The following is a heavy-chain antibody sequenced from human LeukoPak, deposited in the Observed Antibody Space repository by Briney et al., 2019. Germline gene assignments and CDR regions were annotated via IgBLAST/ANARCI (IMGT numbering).Heavy chain of an antibody. J-gene: IGHJ4*02. CDR2: ISAYNGNT. D-gene: IGHD3-10*01. CDR1: GHTFTIYG. CDR3: AREVWFGELSERTLDY. V-gene: IGHV1-18*01. Sequence: ASVKVSCKASGHTFTIYGISWVRQAPGQGLEWMGWISAYNGNTNYAQKLQGRVTMTTDTSTSTAYMELRSLRSDDTAVYYCAREVWFGELSERTLDYWGQGTLVTVSS.